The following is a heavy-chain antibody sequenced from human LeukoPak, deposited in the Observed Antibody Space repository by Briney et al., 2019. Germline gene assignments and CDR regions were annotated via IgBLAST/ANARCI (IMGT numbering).Heavy chain of an antibody. Sequence: SVKVSCKASGGTFSSYAISWVRQAPGQGLEWMGRIIPILGIANYAQKFQGRVTITADKSTSTAYMELSSLRSEDTAVYYCARGVHYGGNSYLDYWGQGTLVTVSS. V-gene: IGHV1-69*04. CDR3: ARGVHYGGNSYLDY. CDR2: IIPILGIA. J-gene: IGHJ4*02. CDR1: GGTFSSYA. D-gene: IGHD4-23*01.